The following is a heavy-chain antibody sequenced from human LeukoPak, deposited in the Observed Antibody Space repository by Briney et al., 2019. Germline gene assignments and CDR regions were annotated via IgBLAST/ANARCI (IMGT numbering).Heavy chain of an antibody. Sequence: GGSLRLSCAASGFTVSSNYMSWVRQAPGKGLECVSVIYSGGSTYYADSVKGRFTISRDNSKNTLYLQMNSLRAEDTAVYYCATEIVPVILGVDYWGQGTLVTVSS. CDR1: GFTVSSNY. D-gene: IGHD3-16*01. CDR3: ATEIVPVILGVDY. V-gene: IGHV3-53*01. J-gene: IGHJ4*02. CDR2: IYSGGST.